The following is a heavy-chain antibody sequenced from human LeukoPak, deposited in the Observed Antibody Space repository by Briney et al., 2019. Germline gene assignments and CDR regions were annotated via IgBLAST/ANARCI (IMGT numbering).Heavy chain of an antibody. CDR3: ARANPPGAFDY. J-gene: IGHJ4*02. Sequence: SETLSLTCTVSGGSISTYYWSWIRQPAGKGLEWIGHIYNTGTTNRNPSLKSRVTMSVDTSKNQFSLKLSSVTAADTAVYYCARANPPGAFDYWGQGTLVTVSS. CDR2: IYNTGTT. V-gene: IGHV4-4*07. CDR1: GGSISTYY.